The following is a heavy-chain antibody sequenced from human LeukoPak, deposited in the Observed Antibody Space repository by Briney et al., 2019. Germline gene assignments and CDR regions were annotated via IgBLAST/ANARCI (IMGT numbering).Heavy chain of an antibody. D-gene: IGHD6-19*01. CDR3: DGIAVAGTHPVT. V-gene: IGHV3-21*01. Sequence: PGGSLRLSCAASGFTFSSYAMTWVRQAPGKGLEWVSSISSSSSYIYYADSVKGRFTISRDNAKNSLYLQMNSLRAEDTAVYYCDGIAVAGTHPVTGGQGTLVTVSS. CDR2: ISSSSSYI. CDR1: GFTFSSYA. J-gene: IGHJ4*02.